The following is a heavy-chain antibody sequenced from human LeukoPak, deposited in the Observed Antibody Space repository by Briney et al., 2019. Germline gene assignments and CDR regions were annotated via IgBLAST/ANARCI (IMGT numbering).Heavy chain of an antibody. CDR3: AKGYCSGSCYNGLDY. CDR2: IRFDGTNK. CDR1: GFTFSTYG. J-gene: IGHJ4*02. Sequence: QPGGSLRLSCAASGFTFSTYGMQWVRQAPGKGLEWVAFIRFDGTNKYYADSVKGRFAISRDSSKNTLYLQMNSLRAEDTAVYYCAKGYCSGSCYNGLDYWGQGTLVTVSS. V-gene: IGHV3-30*02. D-gene: IGHD2-15*01.